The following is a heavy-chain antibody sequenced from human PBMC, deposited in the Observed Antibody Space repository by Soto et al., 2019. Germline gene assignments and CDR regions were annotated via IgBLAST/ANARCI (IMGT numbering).Heavy chain of an antibody. Sequence: SVKVSCKASGGTFSSYAISWVRQAPGQGLEWMGGIIPIFGTANYAQKFQGRVTITADESTSTAYMELSSLRSEDTAVYYCARDTTNYDILTGYSPNWFDPWGQGTLVTVSS. CDR3: ARDTTNYDILTGYSPNWFDP. V-gene: IGHV1-69*13. D-gene: IGHD3-9*01. CDR1: GGTFSSYA. CDR2: IIPIFGTA. J-gene: IGHJ5*02.